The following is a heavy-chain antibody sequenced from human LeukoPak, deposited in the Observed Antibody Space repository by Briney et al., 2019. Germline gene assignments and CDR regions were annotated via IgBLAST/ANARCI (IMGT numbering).Heavy chain of an antibody. CDR3: ARAATFTVTRLDY. D-gene: IGHD4-17*01. Sequence: PGGSLRLSCAASGFTFSSYSMNWVRQAPGKGLEWVSYITSSSSTIYYADSVKGRFTISRDNAKNSLYLQMNSLRAEDTAVYYCARAATFTVTRLDYWGQGTLVTVSS. CDR2: ITSSSSTI. J-gene: IGHJ4*02. CDR1: GFTFSSYS. V-gene: IGHV3-48*04.